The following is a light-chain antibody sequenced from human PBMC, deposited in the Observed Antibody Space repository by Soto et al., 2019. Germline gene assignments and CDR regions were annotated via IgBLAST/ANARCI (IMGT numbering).Light chain of an antibody. Sequence: QSVLTQPPSVSGAPGQRVTISCTGSSSHFGAGFDVHWYQQFPGTAPKLLIYANSNRPSGVPDRFSGSKSGNTASLTVSGPQAEDEADYYCSSYAGSDKFYVFGTGTKVTVL. CDR2: ANS. CDR1: SSHFGAGFD. V-gene: IGLV1-40*01. J-gene: IGLJ1*01. CDR3: SSYAGSDKFYV.